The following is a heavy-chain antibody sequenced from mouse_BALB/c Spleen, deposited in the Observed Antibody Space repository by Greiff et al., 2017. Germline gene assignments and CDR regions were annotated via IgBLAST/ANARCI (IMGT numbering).Heavy chain of an antibody. Sequence: EVKVVESGGGLVKPGGSLKLSCAASGFTFSSYAMSWVRQSPEKRLEWVAEISSGGSYTYYPDTVTGRFTISRDNAKNTLYLEMSSLRSEDTAMYYCAREGAGGQAMDYWGQGTSVTVSS. CDR2: ISSGGSYT. V-gene: IGHV5-9-4*01. CDR3: AREGAGGQAMDY. D-gene: IGHD3-3*01. J-gene: IGHJ4*01. CDR1: GFTFSSYA.